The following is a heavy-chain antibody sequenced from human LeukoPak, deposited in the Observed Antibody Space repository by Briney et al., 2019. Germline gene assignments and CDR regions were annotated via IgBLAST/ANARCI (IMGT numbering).Heavy chain of an antibody. D-gene: IGHD2-2*01. V-gene: IGHV1-18*01. J-gene: IGHJ5*02. CDR2: ISAHNGNT. Sequence: GASVKVSCKASGYTFTSYGISWVRQAPGQGLEWMGWISAHNGNTNYAQKLQGRVTMTTDTSTSTAYMELRSLRSDDTAVYYCARDLSIVVVPAANWFDPWSQGTLVTVSS. CDR1: GYTFTSYG. CDR3: ARDLSIVVVPAANWFDP.